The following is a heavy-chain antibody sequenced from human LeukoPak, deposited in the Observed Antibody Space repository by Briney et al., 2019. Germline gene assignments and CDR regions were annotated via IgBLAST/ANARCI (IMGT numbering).Heavy chain of an antibody. CDR3: ARRFSGIAAAGRPFDY. CDR1: GYSFTTYW. Sequence: GESLKISCKGSGYSFTTYWIGWVRQMPGKGLEWMGIIYPDDSNTRYSPSFQGQVTISADKPISTAYLQWSSLKASDTAMYYCARRFSGIAAAGRPFDYWGQGTQVAVSS. J-gene: IGHJ4*02. CDR2: IYPDDSNT. D-gene: IGHD6-13*01. V-gene: IGHV5-51*01.